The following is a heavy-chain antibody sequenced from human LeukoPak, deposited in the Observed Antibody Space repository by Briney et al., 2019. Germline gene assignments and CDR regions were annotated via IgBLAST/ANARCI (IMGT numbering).Heavy chain of an antibody. CDR1: GGSFSGYH. CDR3: ARGPSVPRVAAAGTGPLDYYYYYYMDV. CDR2: INHSGYT. D-gene: IGHD6-13*01. Sequence: PSETLSLTCVVYGGSFSGYHWSWIRQPPGKGLEWIGEINHSGYTNYNPSVQSRVTISVDTSKTQLSLKLSSVTAADTAVYYCARGPSVPRVAAAGTGPLDYYYYYYMDVWGKGTTVTVSS. J-gene: IGHJ6*03. V-gene: IGHV4-34*01.